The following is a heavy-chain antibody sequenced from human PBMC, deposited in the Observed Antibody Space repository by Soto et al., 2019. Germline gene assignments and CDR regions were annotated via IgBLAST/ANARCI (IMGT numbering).Heavy chain of an antibody. D-gene: IGHD3-3*01. CDR1: GFTFSSYG. CDR2: IWYDGSNK. V-gene: IGHV3-33*01. Sequence: QVQLVESGGGVVQPGRSLRLSCAASGFTFSSYGMHWVRQAPGKGLEWVAVIWYDGSNKYYADSVKGRFTISRDNSKNTLYLQMNSLRAEDTAVYYCARDRLRFLDWLSSYYYGMDVWGQGTTVTVSS. CDR3: ARDRLRFLDWLSSYYYGMDV. J-gene: IGHJ6*02.